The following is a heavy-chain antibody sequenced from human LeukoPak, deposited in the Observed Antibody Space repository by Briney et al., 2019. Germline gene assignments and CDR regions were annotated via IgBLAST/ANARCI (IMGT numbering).Heavy chain of an antibody. Sequence: PSETLSLTCTVSGYSISSGYYWGWIRQPPGKGLEWIGSIYHSGSTYYNPSLKSRVTISVDTSKNQFSLKLSSVTAADTAVYYCARDKTRGLGYSYSKSGNYFDYWGQGTLVTVSS. CDR2: IYHSGST. CDR1: GYSISSGYY. CDR3: ARDKTRGLGYSYSKSGNYFDY. D-gene: IGHD5-18*01. V-gene: IGHV4-38-2*02. J-gene: IGHJ4*02.